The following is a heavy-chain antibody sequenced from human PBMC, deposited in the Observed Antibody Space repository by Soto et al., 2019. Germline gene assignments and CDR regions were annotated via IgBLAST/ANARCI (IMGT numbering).Heavy chain of an antibody. V-gene: IGHV3-23*01. CDR2: ISGSGGST. J-gene: IGHJ4*02. CDR3: PKEILDYGDYWGGEV. D-gene: IGHD4-17*01. Sequence: PGGSLRLSCAASGFTFSSYAMSWVRQAPGKGLEWVSAISGSGGSTYYADSVKGRFTISRDNSKNRLYLQMNSLRAAETAVYSCPKEILDYGDYWGGEVWGQGTLVTVSS. CDR1: GFTFSSYA.